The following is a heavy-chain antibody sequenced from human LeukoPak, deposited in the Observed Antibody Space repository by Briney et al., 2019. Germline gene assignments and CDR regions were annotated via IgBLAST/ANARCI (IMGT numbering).Heavy chain of an antibody. V-gene: IGHV4-39*01. D-gene: IGHD6-19*01. J-gene: IGHJ4*01. CDR3: ATPSSGWHSFDY. CDR1: VGSISGSTYY. CDR2: IYSGGSA. Sequence: ETLALTCTVSVGSISGSTYYWGWDRQPPGKGREWIGSIYSGGSAYYRPSLKSRVTISVDTSRNQFSLKLSSVTAADTAVYYCATPSSGWHSFDYWGHGALVTVSS.